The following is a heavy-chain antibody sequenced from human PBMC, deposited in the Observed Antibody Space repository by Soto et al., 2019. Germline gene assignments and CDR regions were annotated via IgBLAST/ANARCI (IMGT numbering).Heavy chain of an antibody. D-gene: IGHD6-13*01. CDR3: AKGVAAAGTPSWFDP. CDR1: EVILCSNT. J-gene: IGHJ5*02. V-gene: IGHV3-23*01. Sequence: GGSLIHSCATAEVILCSNTMNWVRPAPRKGLEWVSAISGSGGSTYYADSVKGRFTISRDNSKNTLYLQMNSLRAEDTAVYYCAKGVAAAGTPSWFDPWGQGNLVKGSS. CDR2: ISGSGGST.